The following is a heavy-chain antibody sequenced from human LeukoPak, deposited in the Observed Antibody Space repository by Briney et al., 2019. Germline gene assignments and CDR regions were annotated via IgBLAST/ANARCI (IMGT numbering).Heavy chain of an antibody. V-gene: IGHV4-59*01. CDR3: ARDSSGWYRWFDP. CDR2: IYYTGST. Sequence: PSETLSLTCTVSGGSMSSYYWSWIRQPPGKGLECIGYIYYTGSTNYNPSLKSRVTMSVDTSKNQLSLKLSSVTAADTAVYYCARDSSGWYRWFDPWGQGTRVTVSS. CDR1: GGSMSSYY. D-gene: IGHD6-19*01. J-gene: IGHJ5*02.